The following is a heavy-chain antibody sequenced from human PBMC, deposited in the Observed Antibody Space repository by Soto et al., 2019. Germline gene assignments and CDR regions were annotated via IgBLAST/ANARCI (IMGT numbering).Heavy chain of an antibody. D-gene: IGHD3-22*01. CDR1: GDSIRNRNYY. CDR3: GRGFSEGSSGYYVDV. J-gene: IGHJ4*02. CDR2: RYGEGRT. V-gene: IGHV4-39*01. Sequence: LQLQESGPGLVKPSETLSLTCTVFGDSIRNRNYYWGWIRQPPGKGLEWIVSRYGEGRTFYNPSLRGRLCVFIDTSTKQFSLVMTAVTAADKAVDYCGRGFSEGSSGYYVDVWGQGTLVTVSS.